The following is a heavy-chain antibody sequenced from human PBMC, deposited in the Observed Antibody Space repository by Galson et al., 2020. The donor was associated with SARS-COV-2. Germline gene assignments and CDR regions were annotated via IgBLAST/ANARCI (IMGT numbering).Heavy chain of an antibody. V-gene: IGHV4-61*02. J-gene: IGHJ2*01. CDR1: GGSISSGPYY. Sequence: SETLSLTCTVSGGSISSGPYYWSWIRQPAGKGLEWIGRIYKSGNTDYNPSLKSQVTISIDTSKNQFSLKLSSVTAADTAVYYCARQPGLFWYTAMVNWYFDLWGRGTLVTVSS. CDR3: ARQPGLFWYTAMVNWYFDL. D-gene: IGHD5-18*01. CDR2: IYKSGNT.